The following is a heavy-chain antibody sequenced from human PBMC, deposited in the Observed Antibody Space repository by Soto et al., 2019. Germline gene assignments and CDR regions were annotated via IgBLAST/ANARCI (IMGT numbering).Heavy chain of an antibody. CDR2: INHSGST. J-gene: IGHJ6*02. V-gene: IGHV4-34*01. CDR3: ARGFRMGPSYYYYYVMDV. CDR1: GGSFSGYY. Sequence: SETLSLTCAVYGGSFSGYYWSWIRQPPGKGLEWIGEINHSGSTNYNPSLKSRVTISVDTSKNQFSLKLSSVTAADTAVYYCARGFRMGPSYYYYYVMDVCGQGTTVTVSS.